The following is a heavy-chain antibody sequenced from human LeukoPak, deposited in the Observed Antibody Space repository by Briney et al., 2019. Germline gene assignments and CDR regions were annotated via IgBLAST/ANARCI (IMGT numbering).Heavy chain of an antibody. J-gene: IGHJ4*02. Sequence: SETLFLTCTVSGGSISSGGYYWSWIRQHPGKGLEWIGYIYYSGSTYYNPSLKSRVTISVDTSKNQFSLKLSSVTAADTAVYYCASGEYSSPVDYWGQGTLVTVSS. D-gene: IGHD6-6*01. V-gene: IGHV4-31*03. CDR3: ASGEYSSPVDY. CDR1: GGSISSGGYY. CDR2: IYYSGST.